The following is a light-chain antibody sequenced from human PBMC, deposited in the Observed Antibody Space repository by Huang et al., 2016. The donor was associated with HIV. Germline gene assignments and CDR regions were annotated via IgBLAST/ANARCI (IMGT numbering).Light chain of an antibody. CDR1: QSVSSY. J-gene: IGKJ5*01. Sequence: EIVLTQSPATLSLSPGERATLSCRASQSVSSYLAWYQQKPGQAPRLLIQNASHMATGIPARFGGSGSGTAFTLTISSLKPEDSAVYYCQQRSNWPITFGQGTRLEIK. CDR3: QQRSNWPIT. CDR2: NAS. V-gene: IGKV3-11*01.